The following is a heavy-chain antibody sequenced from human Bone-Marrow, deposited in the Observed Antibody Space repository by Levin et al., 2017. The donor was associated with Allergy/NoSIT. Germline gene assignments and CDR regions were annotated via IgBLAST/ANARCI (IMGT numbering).Heavy chain of an antibody. V-gene: IGHV4-61*01. CDR2: IYYSGST. CDR1: GASVSSGSFY. D-gene: IGHD3-9*01. J-gene: IGHJ4*02. CDR3: ARDLSMGYDILSGYSARYLDD. Sequence: PSETLSLTCSVSGASVSSGSFYWSWIRQPPGKGLEWIGYIYYSGSTNYNPSLKSPVTTSVDTSQNQSSLGLRSVTAADTAVYFCARDLSMGYDILSGYSARYLDDWGQGTLVTVSS.